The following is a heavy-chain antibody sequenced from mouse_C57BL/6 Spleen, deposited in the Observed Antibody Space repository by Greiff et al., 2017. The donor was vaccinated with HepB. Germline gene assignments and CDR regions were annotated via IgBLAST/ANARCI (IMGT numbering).Heavy chain of an antibody. CDR1: GFTFSDYG. D-gene: IGHD1-1*01. V-gene: IGHV5-17*01. CDR2: ISSGSSTI. Sequence: EVNVVESGGGLVKPGGSLKLSCAASGFTFSDYGMHWVRQAPEKGLEWVAYISSGSSTIYYADTVKGRFTISRDNAKNTLFLQMTSLRSEDTDMYYCAKDYGSSYGAMDYWGQGTSVTVSS. CDR3: AKDYGSSYGAMDY. J-gene: IGHJ4*01.